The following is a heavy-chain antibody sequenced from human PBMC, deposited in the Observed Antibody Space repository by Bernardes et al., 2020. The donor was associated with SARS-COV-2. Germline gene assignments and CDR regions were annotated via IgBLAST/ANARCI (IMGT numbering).Heavy chain of an antibody. J-gene: IGHJ4*02. CDR1: GFIFRNYG. CDR3: ARSAYYDSRDYRIDF. CDR2: IWYDGSNK. Sequence: GGSLRLSSTTSGFIFRNYGMHWVRQSPGKGLKWMAIIWYDGSNKYYADSAKGRFTISRDNSRDTVYLDMNSLRDDDTAIYHCARSAYYDSRDYRIDFWGQGTLVTVSS. V-gene: IGHV3-33*01. D-gene: IGHD3-22*01.